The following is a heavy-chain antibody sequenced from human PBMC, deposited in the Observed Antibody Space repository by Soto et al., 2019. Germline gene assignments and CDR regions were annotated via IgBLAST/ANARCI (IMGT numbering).Heavy chain of an antibody. CDR2: ISGSGGST. CDR1: GFTFSSYA. D-gene: IGHD6-19*01. CDR3: AKDWGQWLVRARIGYYFDY. V-gene: IGHV3-23*01. Sequence: EVQLLESGGGLVQPGGSLRLSCAASGFTFSSYAMSWVRQAPGKGLEWVSAISGSGGSTYYADSVKGRFTISRDNSKNTLYLQMNSLRAEDTAVYYCAKDWGQWLVRARIGYYFDYWAREPWSPSPQ. J-gene: IGHJ4*02.